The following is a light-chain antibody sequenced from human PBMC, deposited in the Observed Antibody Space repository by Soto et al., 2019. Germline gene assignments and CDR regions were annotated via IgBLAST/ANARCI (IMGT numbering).Light chain of an antibody. CDR3: QQYYSTPRT. CDR1: QTVSSSY. Sequence: EIVLTQSPGTLSLSPGERATLSCRASQTVSSSYLAWYQQKPGQAPRLLIYDASSRATGIPDRFTGSGSGTDFTLTISSLEPEDFAFYYCQQYYSTPRTFGHGTKVEIK. J-gene: IGKJ1*01. V-gene: IGKV3-20*01. CDR2: DAS.